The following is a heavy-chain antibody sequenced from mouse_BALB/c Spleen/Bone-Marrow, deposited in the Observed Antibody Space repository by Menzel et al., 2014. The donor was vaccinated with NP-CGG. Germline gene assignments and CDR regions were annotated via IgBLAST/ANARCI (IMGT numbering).Heavy chain of an antibody. J-gene: IGHJ4*01. CDR1: GYTFTNYW. V-gene: IGHV1-5*01. CDR2: IYPGNSDT. Sequence: VQLQQSGTVLARPGTSVKMSCKASGYTFTNYWMHYIKQRPGQGLEWIGAIYPGNSDTSYNQNFKGKAKLTAVTSTTTAYMELSSLTNEDSAVYYCSKVSYYRYDGLLDYWGQGTSVTVSS. CDR3: SKVSYYRYDGLLDY. D-gene: IGHD2-14*01.